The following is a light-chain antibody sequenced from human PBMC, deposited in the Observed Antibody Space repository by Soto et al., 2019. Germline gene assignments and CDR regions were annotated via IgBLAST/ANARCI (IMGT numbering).Light chain of an antibody. CDR3: QQRSNWPPYT. J-gene: IGKJ2*01. CDR1: QSVSSY. Sequence: EIVLTQSPATLSLSPAERATLSCRASQSVSSYLAWYQQKPGQAPRLLIYDATNRATSIPARFSGSGSGTHFTLTISSLEPEDFAGYYCQQRSNWPPYTFGQGTKLEIK. V-gene: IGKV3-11*01. CDR2: DAT.